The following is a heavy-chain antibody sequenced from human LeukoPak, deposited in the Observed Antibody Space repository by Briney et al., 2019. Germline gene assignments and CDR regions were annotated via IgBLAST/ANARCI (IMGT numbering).Heavy chain of an antibody. V-gene: IGHV3-21*05. CDR2: ISSSSSYT. D-gene: IGHD5-24*01. CDR3: ARDREYGDGDYFDY. CDR1: GFTFSSYS. Sequence: GGSLRLSCAASGFTFSSYSMNWVRQAPGKGLEWVSYISSSSSYTNYADSVKGRFTISRDNAKNSLYLQMNSLRAEDTAVYYCARDREYGDGDYFDYWGQGTLVTVSS. J-gene: IGHJ4*02.